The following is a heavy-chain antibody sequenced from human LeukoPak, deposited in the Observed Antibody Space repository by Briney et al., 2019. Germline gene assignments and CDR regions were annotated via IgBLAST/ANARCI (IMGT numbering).Heavy chain of an antibody. CDR1: GGTFSSYA. Sequence: GASVKVSCKASGGTFSSYAISWVRQAPGQGLEWMGGIIPIFGTANYAQKFQGRVAITADESTSTAYMELSSLRSEDTAVYYCASWSPGIADYWGQGTLVTVSS. V-gene: IGHV1-69*13. J-gene: IGHJ4*02. CDR2: IIPIFGTA. CDR3: ASWSPGIADY. D-gene: IGHD6-13*01.